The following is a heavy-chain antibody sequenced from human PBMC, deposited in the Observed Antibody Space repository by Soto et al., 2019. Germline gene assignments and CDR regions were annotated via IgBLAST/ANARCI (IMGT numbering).Heavy chain of an antibody. CDR2: ISYDGSNK. CDR3: ARAYSSLEWLLYTYYYYGMDV. J-gene: IGHJ6*02. CDR1: GFTFRSYA. V-gene: IGHV3-30-3*01. Sequence: GGSLRLSCAASGFTFRSYAMHWVRQAPGKGLEWVAVISYDGSNKYYADSGKGRFTISRDNSKNTLYLQMNSLRAEDTAVYYCARAYSSLEWLLYTYYYYGMDVWGQGSTVTVSS. D-gene: IGHD3-3*01.